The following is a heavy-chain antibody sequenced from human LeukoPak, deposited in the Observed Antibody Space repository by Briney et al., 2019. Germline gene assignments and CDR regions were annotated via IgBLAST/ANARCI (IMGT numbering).Heavy chain of an antibody. J-gene: IGHJ4*02. CDR2: IYSSGST. CDR3: AMHPKY. Sequence: PGKGLQWIGYIYSSGSTNYNPSLKSRVTILADTSKNQFSLKLRSVTAADTAVYYCAMHPKYWGQGSLVTVPS. V-gene: IGHV4-59*08.